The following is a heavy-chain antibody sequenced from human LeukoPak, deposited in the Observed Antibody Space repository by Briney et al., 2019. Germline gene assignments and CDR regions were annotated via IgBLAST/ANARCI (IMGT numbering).Heavy chain of an antibody. CDR2: IIPILGIA. Sequence: ASVKVSCKASGGTFSSYAISWVRQAPGQGLEWMGRIIPILGIANYAQKFQGRVTITADKSTSTAYMELSSLRSEDTAVYYCARIPDVGAFDIWSQGTMVTVSS. D-gene: IGHD1-14*01. CDR3: ARIPDVGAFDI. J-gene: IGHJ3*02. V-gene: IGHV1-69*04. CDR1: GGTFSSYA.